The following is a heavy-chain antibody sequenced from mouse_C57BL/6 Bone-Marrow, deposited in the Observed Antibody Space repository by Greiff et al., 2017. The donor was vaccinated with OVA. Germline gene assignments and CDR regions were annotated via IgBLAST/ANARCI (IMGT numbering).Heavy chain of an antibody. CDR3: ARESYFRFAY. CDR2: IYPGDGDT. CDR1: GYAFSSSW. Sequence: QVQLQQSGPELVKPGASVKISCKASGYAFSSSWMNWVKQRPGKGLEWIGRIYPGDGDTNYNGKFKGKATLTADESSSTAYMQLSSLTSEDSAVYFCARESYFRFAYWGQGTLVTVSA. J-gene: IGHJ3*01. V-gene: IGHV1-82*01. D-gene: IGHD2-12*01.